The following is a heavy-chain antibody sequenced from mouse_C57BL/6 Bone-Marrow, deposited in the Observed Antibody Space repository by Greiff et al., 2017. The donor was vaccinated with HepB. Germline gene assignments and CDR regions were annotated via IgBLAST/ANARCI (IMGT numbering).Heavy chain of an antibody. CDR1: GYSFTGYY. CDR3: ARYGNYVFWFAY. D-gene: IGHD2-1*01. CDR2: INPSTGGT. J-gene: IGHJ3*01. Sequence: VQLQQSGPELVKPGASVKISCKASGYSFTGYYMNWVKQSPEKSLEWIGEINPSTGGTTYNQKFKGKATLTADKSSSTAYMELRSLTSEDSAVYFCARYGNYVFWFAYWGQGTLVTVSA. V-gene: IGHV1-42*01.